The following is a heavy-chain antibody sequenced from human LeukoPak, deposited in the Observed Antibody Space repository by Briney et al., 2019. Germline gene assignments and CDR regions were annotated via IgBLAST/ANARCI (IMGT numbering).Heavy chain of an antibody. CDR3: ARILGYGDYVRYFDY. J-gene: IGHJ4*02. D-gene: IGHD4-17*01. CDR2: IYTGGST. CDR1: GFIVSVSRNY. Sequence: QPGGSLRLPCAVSGFIVSVSRNYMSWVRQAPGKGLEWVSVIYTGGSTFYADSVKGRFTISRDDSKNTLYLQMNSLRAEDTAVCYCARILGYGDYVRYFDYWGQGTLVTVSS. V-gene: IGHV3-53*01.